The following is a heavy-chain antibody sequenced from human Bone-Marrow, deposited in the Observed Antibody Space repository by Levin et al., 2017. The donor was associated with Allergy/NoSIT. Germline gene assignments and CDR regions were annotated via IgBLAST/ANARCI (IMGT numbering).Heavy chain of an antibody. CDR1: GFIFSNSE. V-gene: IGHV3-48*03. CDR2: IRSASGTSI. Sequence: GESLKISCAASGFIFSNSEMNWVRQAPGKGLEWVSYIRSASGTSIYYAASVRGRFTISRDNAGNSLYLEMNNLRAEDTGVYYCTRALRYWGQGTLVTVSS. J-gene: IGHJ4*02. CDR3: TRALRY.